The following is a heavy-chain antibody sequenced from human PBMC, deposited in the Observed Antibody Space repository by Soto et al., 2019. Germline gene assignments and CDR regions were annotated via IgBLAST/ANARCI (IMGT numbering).Heavy chain of an antibody. CDR1: GGTFSSYA. CDR3: ARDRTTTGTTLVRDAFDI. J-gene: IGHJ3*02. D-gene: IGHD1-1*01. CDR2: IIPIFGTA. V-gene: IGHV1-69*13. Sequence: SVKVSCKASGGTFSSYAISWVRQAPGQGLEWMGGIIPIFGTANYAQKFQGRVTITADESTSTAYMELSSLRSEDTAVYYCARDRTTTGTTLVRDAFDIWGKGTMVTVSS.